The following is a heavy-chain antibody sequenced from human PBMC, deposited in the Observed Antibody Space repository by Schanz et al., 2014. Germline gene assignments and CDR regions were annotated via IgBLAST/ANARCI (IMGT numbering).Heavy chain of an antibody. CDR3: ARDTTWRLDL. CDR2: VFPNGIT. CDR1: GGSIRSGTYY. Sequence: QVQLQESGPGLVKPSQTLSLTCTVSGGSIRSGTYYWSWIRQPAGKALEWVGRVFPNGITNYNPSLKIRVPIPLDTSKNQFSLPLTSLPAADTAVYYCARDTTWRLDLWGRGTLVTVSS. V-gene: IGHV4-61*02. J-gene: IGHJ2*01. D-gene: IGHD1-1*01.